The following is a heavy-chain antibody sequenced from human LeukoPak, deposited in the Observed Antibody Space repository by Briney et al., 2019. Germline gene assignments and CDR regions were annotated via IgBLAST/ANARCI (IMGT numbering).Heavy chain of an antibody. J-gene: IGHJ6*02. Sequence: SETLSLTCTVSGGSISSSSYYWGWLRQPPGKGLEWIGSIYYSGSTYYNPSLKSRVTISVDTSKNQFSLKLSSVTAADTAVYYCARRHAVGGSSWYYYYYGMDVWGQGTTVTVSS. CDR1: GGSISSSSYY. CDR2: IYYSGST. V-gene: IGHV4-39*01. D-gene: IGHD6-13*01. CDR3: ARRHAVGGSSWYYYYYGMDV.